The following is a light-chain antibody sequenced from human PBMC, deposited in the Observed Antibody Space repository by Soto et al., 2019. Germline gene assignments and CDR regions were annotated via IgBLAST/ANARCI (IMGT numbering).Light chain of an antibody. CDR3: QQYHRYST. V-gene: IGKV1-5*01. J-gene: IGKJ1*01. CDR2: DVS. CDR1: QRIRAW. Sequence: DIQMTQSPSTLSASVGDRVTVTCRASQRIRAWLAWYQQKPGKAPNLLIYDVSTLDSGVPSRFSGSASAAEFPLTITSLESDDFATYYCQQYHRYSTFAQGNKVDI.